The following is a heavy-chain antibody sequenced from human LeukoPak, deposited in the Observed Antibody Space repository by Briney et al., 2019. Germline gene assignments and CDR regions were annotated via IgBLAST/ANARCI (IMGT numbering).Heavy chain of an antibody. J-gene: IGHJ4*02. CDR2: ISYDGSNK. D-gene: IGHD5-24*01. CDR1: GFTFSSYG. Sequence: PGRSLRLSCAASGFTFSSYGMHWVRQAPGKGLEWVAVISYDGSNKYYADSVKGRFTISRDNSKNTLYLQMNSLRAEDTAVYYCAKVHGYYFDHWGQGTLVTVSS. V-gene: IGHV3-30*18. CDR3: AKVHGYYFDH.